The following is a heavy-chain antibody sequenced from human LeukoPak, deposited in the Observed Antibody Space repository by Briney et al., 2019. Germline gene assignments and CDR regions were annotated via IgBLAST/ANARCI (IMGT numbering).Heavy chain of an antibody. J-gene: IGHJ4*02. CDR2: ISSSGSTI. D-gene: IGHD2-2*01. V-gene: IGHV3-11*01. CDR1: GFTFSDYY. Sequence: PGGSLRLSCAASGFTFSDYYMSWIRQAPGKGLEWVSYISSSGSTIYYADSVKGRFTISRDNAKNSLYLQMNSLRAEDTAVYYCASNRRYCSSTSCPPLDYWGQGTLVTVSS. CDR3: ASNRRYCSSTSCPPLDY.